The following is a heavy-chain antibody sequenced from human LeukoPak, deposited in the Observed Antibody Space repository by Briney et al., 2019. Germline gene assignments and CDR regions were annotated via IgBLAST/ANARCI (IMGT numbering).Heavy chain of an antibody. D-gene: IGHD6-19*01. CDR2: ISGDGGTT. Sequence: GGSLRLSCVASGFPFTNYAMSWVRQAPGKGLECVSVISGDGGTTYYADFVKGRFTISRDNSKNTLYLQMNSLRAEDTAVYYCARDSRQWLVRDYYYGMDVWAKGPRTPSP. V-gene: IGHV3-23*01. CDR3: ARDSRQWLVRDYYYGMDV. CDR1: GFPFTNYA. J-gene: IGHJ6*02.